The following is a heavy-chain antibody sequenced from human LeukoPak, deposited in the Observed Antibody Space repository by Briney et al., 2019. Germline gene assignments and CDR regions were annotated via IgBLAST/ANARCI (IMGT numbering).Heavy chain of an antibody. J-gene: IGHJ4*02. Sequence: PSETLSLTCAVSGYSISSGYYWSWIRQPPGKGLEWIGSIYHSGSTYYNPSLKSRVTISVDTSKNQFSLKLSSVTAADTAVYYCARQGSDCYSDYWGQGTLVTVSS. CDR2: IYHSGST. V-gene: IGHV4-38-2*01. CDR3: ARQGSDCYSDY. CDR1: GYSISSGYY. D-gene: IGHD2-21*01.